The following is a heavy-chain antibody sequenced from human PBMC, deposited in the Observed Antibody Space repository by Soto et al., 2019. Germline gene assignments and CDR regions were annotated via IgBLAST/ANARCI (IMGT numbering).Heavy chain of an antibody. CDR2: ISGAGGSS. CDR1: GFTFSTYA. D-gene: IGHD6-19*01. CDR3: AKGSEQWLGPMYFDS. Sequence: GGSLRLSCAPSGFTFSTYAVIWVRQAPGKGLEWVSAISGAGGSSYYADSVKGRFTISRDNSKDTLYLQMNSLRADDTAVYYCAKGSEQWLGPMYFDSWGQGTLVTVSS. V-gene: IGHV3-23*01. J-gene: IGHJ4*02.